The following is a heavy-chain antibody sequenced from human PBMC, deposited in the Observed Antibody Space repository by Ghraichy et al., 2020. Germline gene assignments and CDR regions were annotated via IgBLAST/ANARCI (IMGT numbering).Heavy chain of an antibody. Sequence: ASVKVSCKASGYTFTSYDINWVRQATGQGLEWMGWMNPNSGNTGYAQKFQGRVTMTRNTSISTAYMELSSLRSEDTAVYYCARGLNRYGYSSGWYAFDIWGQGTMVTVSS. CDR2: MNPNSGNT. D-gene: IGHD6-19*01. J-gene: IGHJ3*02. CDR1: GYTFTSYD. CDR3: ARGLNRYGYSSGWYAFDI. V-gene: IGHV1-8*01.